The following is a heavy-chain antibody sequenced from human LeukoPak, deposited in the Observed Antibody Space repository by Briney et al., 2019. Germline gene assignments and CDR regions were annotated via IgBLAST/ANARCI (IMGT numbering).Heavy chain of an antibody. CDR3: ARRYCTNGVCYGDSWFDP. J-gene: IGHJ5*02. CDR1: GGSISSSNW. Sequence: SETLSLTCAVSGGSISSSNWWSWVRQPPGKGLEWIGRIFHTGTTDYKTSLKGRVTISVDKSKNQFSLKLTSVTAADTAVYYCARRYCTNGVCYGDSWFDPWGQGTLVTVSS. D-gene: IGHD2-8*01. CDR2: IFHTGTT. V-gene: IGHV4-4*02.